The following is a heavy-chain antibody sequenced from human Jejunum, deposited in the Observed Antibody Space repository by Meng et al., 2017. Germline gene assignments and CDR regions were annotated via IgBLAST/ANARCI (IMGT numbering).Heavy chain of an antibody. Sequence: GGSLRLSCEASGFTVRSYALAWLRQRPGKGLEWVAAMIGGGASTTYYADSIKGRFTISRDISKDTLYLQMDGLRAEDTARYYCAKCYKVPAKSYYFDYWGQGTLVTVSS. J-gene: IGHJ4*02. V-gene: IGHV3-23*01. D-gene: IGHD3-10*01. CDR2: MIGGGASTT. CDR1: GFTVRSYA. CDR3: AKCYKVPAKSYYFDY.